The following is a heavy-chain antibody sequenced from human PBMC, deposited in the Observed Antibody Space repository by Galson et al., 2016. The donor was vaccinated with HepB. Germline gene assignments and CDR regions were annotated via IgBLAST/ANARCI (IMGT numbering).Heavy chain of an antibody. V-gene: IGHV3-23*01. D-gene: IGHD6-19*01. CDR3: VKGGYSTGWSDS. J-gene: IGHJ4*02. CDR1: GFTFRNYA. CDR2: VSGSGSKT. Sequence: SLRLSCAASGFTFRNYAMTWVRQAPGKGLEWVSGVSGSGSKTYYADSVRGRFTISRDNAKNTVSLQMDSLRVEDTALYCCVKGGYSTGWSDSWGQGTLVTVSS.